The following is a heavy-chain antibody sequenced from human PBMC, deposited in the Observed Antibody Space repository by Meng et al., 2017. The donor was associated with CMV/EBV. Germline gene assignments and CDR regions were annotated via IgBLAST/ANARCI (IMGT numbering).Heavy chain of an antibody. CDR2: INPNSGGT. CDR3: ARDWTIPYYGMDV. CDR1: GYTFTGYY. V-gene: IGHV1-2*02. Sequence: ASVKVSCKASGYTFTGYYMHWVRQAPGQGLEWMGWINPNSGGTNYAQKFQGRVTMTRDTSISTAYMELSRLGSDDTAVYYCARDWTIPYYGMDVWGQGTTVTVSS. J-gene: IGHJ6*02. D-gene: IGHD3-3*01.